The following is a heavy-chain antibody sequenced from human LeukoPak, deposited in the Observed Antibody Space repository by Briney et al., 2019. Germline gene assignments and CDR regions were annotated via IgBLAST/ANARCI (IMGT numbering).Heavy chain of an antibody. CDR3: AGEPGYCSGGACYGGWFDP. V-gene: IGHV4-34*01. CDR2: INHSGVT. CDR1: GGSFSGKY. D-gene: IGHD2-15*01. Sequence: SETLSLTCVVYGGSFSGKYWSWIRQPPGKGLEWIGEINHSGVTDHNPSLKSRVTISVDTSKNQLSLKLSSVTAADTAVYYCAGEPGYCSGGACYGGWFDPWGQGTLVTVSS. J-gene: IGHJ5*02.